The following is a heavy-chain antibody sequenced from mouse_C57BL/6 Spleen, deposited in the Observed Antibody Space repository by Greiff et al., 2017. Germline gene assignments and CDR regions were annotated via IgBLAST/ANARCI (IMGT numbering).Heavy chain of an antibody. CDR2: ISSGGSYT. D-gene: IGHD2-2*01. CDR1: GFTFSSYG. Sequence: EVNVVESGGDLVKPGGSLKLSCAASGFTFSSYGMSWVRQTPDKRLEWVATISSGGSYTYYPDSVKGRFTISRDNAKNTLYLQRSTLKSEDTAMYYCARDGYDGGFAYWGQGTLVTVSA. CDR3: ARDGYDGGFAY. V-gene: IGHV5-6*01. J-gene: IGHJ3*01.